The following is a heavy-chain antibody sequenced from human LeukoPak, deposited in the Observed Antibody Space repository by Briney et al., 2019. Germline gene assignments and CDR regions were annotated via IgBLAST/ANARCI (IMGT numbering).Heavy chain of an antibody. CDR2: IYHSGST. Sequence: SETLSLTCAVSGYSISSGYYWGWIRQPPGKGLEWIGSIYHSGSTYYNPSLKSRVTIPVDTSKNQFSLKLSSVTAADTAVYYCARVGNYMDVWGKGTTVTVSS. J-gene: IGHJ6*03. CDR3: ARVGNYMDV. CDR1: GYSISSGYY. V-gene: IGHV4-38-2*01.